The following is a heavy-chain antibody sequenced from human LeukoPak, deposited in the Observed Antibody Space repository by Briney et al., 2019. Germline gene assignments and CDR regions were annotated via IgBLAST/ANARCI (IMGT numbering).Heavy chain of an antibody. D-gene: IGHD3-3*01. V-gene: IGHV1-18*01. CDR3: ARDWEWRARRDLFDP. Sequence: ASVKVSCKASGYTLISYVISWVRQAPGQGLEWMGWTSGDNVNTYYAQKFLGRVTMTTDTSTTTAYMELRGLRSDDTAVYYCARDWEWRARRDLFDPWGQGTRVTVSS. CDR2: TSGDNVNT. J-gene: IGHJ5*02. CDR1: GYTLISYV.